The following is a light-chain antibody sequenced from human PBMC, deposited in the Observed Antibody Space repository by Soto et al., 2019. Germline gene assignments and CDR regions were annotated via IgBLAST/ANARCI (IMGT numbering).Light chain of an antibody. CDR1: QSVSSY. CDR2: DVS. CDR3: QQRSNWPWT. J-gene: IGKJ1*01. V-gene: IGKV3-11*01. Sequence: EIVLTQSPATLSLSPGERATLSCRASQSVSSYLAWYQQKPGQAPRLLIYDVSKRATGLPDRFSGSGSGTDFTLTISSLEPEDFAVYYCQQRSNWPWTFGQGTKVEIK.